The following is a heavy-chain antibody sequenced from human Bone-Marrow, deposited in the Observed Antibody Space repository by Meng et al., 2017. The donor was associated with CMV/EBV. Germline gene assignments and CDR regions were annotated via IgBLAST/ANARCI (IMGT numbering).Heavy chain of an antibody. V-gene: IGHV4-39*01. Sequence: GSLRLSCTVSGGSISSSSYYWGWIRQPPGKGLEWIGSIYSSGSTYYNPSLKSRVTISVDTSKNQFSLKLSSVTAADTAVYYCASDYCSSTSCYERGWYDYWGQGTLVTVSS. J-gene: IGHJ4*02. CDR3: ASDYCSSTSCYERGWYDY. CDR2: IYSSGST. D-gene: IGHD2-2*01. CDR1: GGSISSSSYY.